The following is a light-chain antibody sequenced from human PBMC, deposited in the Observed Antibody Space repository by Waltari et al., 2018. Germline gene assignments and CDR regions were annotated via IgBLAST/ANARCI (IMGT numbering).Light chain of an antibody. CDR2: EVS. J-gene: IGLJ2*01. CDR3: CSYAGSGSSVV. V-gene: IGLV2-23*02. Sequence: QSALTQPASVSGSPGQSITISCTGTSSDVGNYNLVSWYQQHPGKAPKLIIYEVSQRPSAVSNRFSGSKSGTTASLTISGLQAEDEADFYCCSYAGSGSSVVFGGGTKLTVL. CDR1: SSDVGNYNL.